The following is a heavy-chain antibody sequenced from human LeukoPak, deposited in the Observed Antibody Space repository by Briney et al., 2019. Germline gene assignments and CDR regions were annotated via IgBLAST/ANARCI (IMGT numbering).Heavy chain of an antibody. J-gene: IGHJ3*01. CDR2: IRYDGSNK. Sequence: GGSLRLSCAASGFTFSSYGMHWVRQAPGKGLEWVAFIRYDGSNKYYADSVKGRFTISRDNSKNTLYLQMNSLRAEDTAVYYCARDNLAAAGDDNFDLWGQGTMVTVSS. CDR1: GFTFSSYG. D-gene: IGHD6-13*01. CDR3: ARDNLAAAGDDNFDL. V-gene: IGHV3-30*02.